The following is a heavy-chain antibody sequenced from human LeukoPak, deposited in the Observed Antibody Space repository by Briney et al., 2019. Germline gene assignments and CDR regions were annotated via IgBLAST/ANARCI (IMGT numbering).Heavy chain of an antibody. CDR3: ARVVFGEGDDY. Sequence: GGSLRLSCAASGFTFSTYWMSWVRQAPGKGLEWVANIHQDGNEKYYVDSVKGRFTISRDNAKNSLYLQMNSLRAEDTAVYYCARVVFGEGDDYWGQGTLVTVSS. CDR2: IHQDGNEK. J-gene: IGHJ4*02. D-gene: IGHD3-10*02. V-gene: IGHV3-7*01. CDR1: GFTFSTYW.